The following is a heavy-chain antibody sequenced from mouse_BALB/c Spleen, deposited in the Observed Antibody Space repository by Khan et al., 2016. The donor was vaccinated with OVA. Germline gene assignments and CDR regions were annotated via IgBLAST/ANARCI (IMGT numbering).Heavy chain of an antibody. CDR2: ISTYYGHA. CDR3: ERGGGGNRFAY. V-gene: IGHV1S137*01. J-gene: IGHJ3*01. Sequence: VQLKQSGAELVRPGVSVKISCKGSGYTFTDFTMHWVRQSHAMSLEWIGVISTYYGHATYNQKFKDKATMTVDKSSSTAYMELARLTSEDSAIYYWERGGGGNRFAYWGQGTLVTVSA. CDR1: GYTFTDFT.